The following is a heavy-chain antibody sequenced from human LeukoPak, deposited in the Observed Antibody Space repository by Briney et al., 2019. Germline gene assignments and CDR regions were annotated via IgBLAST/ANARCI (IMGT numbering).Heavy chain of an antibody. CDR1: GFTFSSYS. Sequence: GGSLRLSCAASGFTFSSYSMNWVRQAPGKGLEWVSYISSSSSTIYYADSVKGRFTISRDNAKNSLYLQMNSPRAEDTAVYYCARDFDSGGSYDGAHSWGQGALVTVSS. CDR2: ISSSSSTI. V-gene: IGHV3-48*04. J-gene: IGHJ4*02. D-gene: IGHD3-22*01. CDR3: ARDFDSGGSYDGAHS.